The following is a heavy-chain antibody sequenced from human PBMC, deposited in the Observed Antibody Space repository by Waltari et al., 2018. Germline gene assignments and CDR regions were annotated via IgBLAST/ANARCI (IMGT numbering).Heavy chain of an antibody. CDR3: AVATMGGSYYYYYGMDV. CDR2: IYYSGST. J-gene: IGHJ6*02. V-gene: IGHV4-39*01. D-gene: IGHD5-12*01. CDR1: GGSISSSGYY. Sequence: QLQLQESGPGLVKPSETLSLTCTVSGGSISSSGYYWGWIRQPPGKGLEWIGSIYYSGSTYYNPSLKSRVTISVDTSKNQFSLKLSSVTAADTALYHCAVATMGGSYYYYYGMDVWGQGTTVTVSS.